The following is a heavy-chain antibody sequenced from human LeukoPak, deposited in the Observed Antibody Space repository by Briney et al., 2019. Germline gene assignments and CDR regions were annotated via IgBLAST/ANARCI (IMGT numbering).Heavy chain of an antibody. D-gene: IGHD3-3*01. V-gene: IGHV4-59*12. J-gene: IGHJ5*02. CDR3: ARAKPPRYYDFWSGYSNWFDP. CDR2: IYYSGST. CDR1: GDSISNYY. Sequence: SETLSLTCTVSGDSISNYYWSWFRQPPGKGLEWIGYIYYSGSTNYNPSLKSRVTISVDTSKNQFSLKLSSVTAADTAVYYCARAKPPRYYDFWSGYSNWFDPWGQGTLVTVSS.